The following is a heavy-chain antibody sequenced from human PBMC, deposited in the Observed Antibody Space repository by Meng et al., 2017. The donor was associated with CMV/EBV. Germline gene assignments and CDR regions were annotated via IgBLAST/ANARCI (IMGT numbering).Heavy chain of an antibody. J-gene: IGHJ4*02. Sequence: VALVESGGGVVQPGRSLRLSCAASGFTFSSYAMHWVRQAPGKGLEWVAVISYDGSNKYYADSVKGRFTISRDNSKNTLYLQMNSLRAEDTAVYYCARGSVAGFDYWGQGTLVTVSS. CDR2: ISYDGSNK. CDR3: ARGSVAGFDY. V-gene: IGHV3-30-3*01. CDR1: GFTFSSYA. D-gene: IGHD6-19*01.